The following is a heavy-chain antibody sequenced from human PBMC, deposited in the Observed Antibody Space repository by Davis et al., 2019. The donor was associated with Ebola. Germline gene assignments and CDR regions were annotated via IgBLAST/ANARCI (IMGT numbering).Heavy chain of an antibody. V-gene: IGHV1-69*06. CDR2: IIPMFDTP. J-gene: IGHJ5*02. CDR1: AGTFSTYA. Sequence: SVKVSCKASAGTFSTYAINWVRQAPGQGLEWMGGIIPMFDTPNYAQNFQGRVTITADKSTSTAYMELSSLKSEDTALYYCARDAETFYGDYTGRWFDPWGQGTLVTVSS. CDR3: ARDAETFYGDYTGRWFDP. D-gene: IGHD4-17*01.